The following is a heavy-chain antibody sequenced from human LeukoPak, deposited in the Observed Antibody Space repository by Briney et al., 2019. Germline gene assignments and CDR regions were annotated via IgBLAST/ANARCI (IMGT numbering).Heavy chain of an antibody. CDR1: GGSISSYY. CDR2: IYYSGST. CDR3: ARDTEVAWYYFDY. J-gene: IGHJ4*02. D-gene: IGHD4-23*01. V-gene: IGHV4-59*01. Sequence: SETLSLTCTDSGGSISSYYWSWIRQPPGKGLEWIGYIYYSGSTNYNPSLKSRVTISVDTSKNQFSLKLSSVTAADTAVYYCARDTEVAWYYFDYWGQGTLVTVSS.